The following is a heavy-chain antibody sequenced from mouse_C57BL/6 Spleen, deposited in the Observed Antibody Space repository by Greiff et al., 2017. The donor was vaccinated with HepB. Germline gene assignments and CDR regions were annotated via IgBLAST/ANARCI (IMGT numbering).Heavy chain of an antibody. CDR1: GYAFTNYL. V-gene: IGHV1-54*01. Sequence: QVQLQQSGAELVRPGTSVKVSCKASGYAFTNYLIEWVKQRPGQGLEWIGVINPGSGGTNYNEKFKGKATLTAEKSSSTAYMQLSSLTSEDSAVYFCARSGTTVVATPHYYAMDYWGQGTSVTVSS. J-gene: IGHJ4*01. CDR3: ARSGTTVVATPHYYAMDY. D-gene: IGHD1-1*01. CDR2: INPGSGGT.